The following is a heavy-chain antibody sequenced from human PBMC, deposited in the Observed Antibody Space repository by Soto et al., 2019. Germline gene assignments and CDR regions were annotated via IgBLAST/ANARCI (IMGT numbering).Heavy chain of an antibody. D-gene: IGHD2-2*01. Sequence: SETLSLTCAVYGGSFSGYYWSWIRQPPGKGLEWIGEINHSGSTNYNPSLKSRVTISVDTSKNQFSLKLSSVTAADTAVYYCARSPPLPAAIYFDYWGQGTLVTVSS. V-gene: IGHV4-34*01. CDR2: INHSGST. CDR3: ARSPPLPAAIYFDY. CDR1: GGSFSGYY. J-gene: IGHJ4*02.